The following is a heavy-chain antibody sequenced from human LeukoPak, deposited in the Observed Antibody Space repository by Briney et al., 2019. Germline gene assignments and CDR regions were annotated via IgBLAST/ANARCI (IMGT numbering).Heavy chain of an antibody. Sequence: GGSLRLSCAASGFTFSSYAMSWVRQAPGKGLEWVSAISGSGGSTYYADSVKGRFTISRDNSENTLYLQMNSLRAEDTAVYYCAKDRGSFDAFDIWGQGTMVTVSS. J-gene: IGHJ3*02. CDR2: ISGSGGST. CDR3: AKDRGSFDAFDI. V-gene: IGHV3-23*01. D-gene: IGHD6-19*01. CDR1: GFTFSSYA.